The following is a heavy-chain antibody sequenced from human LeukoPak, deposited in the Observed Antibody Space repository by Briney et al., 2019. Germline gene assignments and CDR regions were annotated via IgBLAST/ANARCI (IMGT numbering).Heavy chain of an antibody. CDR1: GFTFSSYS. Sequence: PGGSLRLSCAASGFTFSSYSMNWVRQAPGKGLEWVSSISSSSSYIYYADSVKGRFTISRDNAKNSLYLQMNSLRAEDTAVYYCAKDLGRWLVRGAFDIWGQGTMVTVSS. CDR2: ISSSSSYI. J-gene: IGHJ3*02. V-gene: IGHV3-21*01. D-gene: IGHD6-19*01. CDR3: AKDLGRWLVRGAFDI.